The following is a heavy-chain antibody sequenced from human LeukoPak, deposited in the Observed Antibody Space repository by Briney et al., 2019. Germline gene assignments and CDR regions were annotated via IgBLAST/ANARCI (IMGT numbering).Heavy chain of an antibody. J-gene: IGHJ4*02. CDR1: GFNFNTYG. CDR2: ISYDGSNK. V-gene: IGHV3-30*18. CDR3: AKDFRIGYSAHFDY. D-gene: IGHD2-21*01. Sequence: GGSLRLSCAASGFNFNTYGMHWVRQAPGKGLEWVAVISYDGSNKYYTDSVKGRFTISRDNSKNTLYLQMSGLRGEDTAVYYCAKDFRIGYSAHFDYWGQGALVTVSS.